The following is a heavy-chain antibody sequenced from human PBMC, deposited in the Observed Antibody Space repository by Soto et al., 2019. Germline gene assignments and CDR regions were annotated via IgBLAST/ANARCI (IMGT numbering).Heavy chain of an antibody. Sequence: PSETLSLTXTVSGASISGFYWSWIRKSAGKGLEWIGRIYATGTTDYNPSLKSRVMMSVDTSKKRFSLKLRSVTAADTAVYYCVRDGTKTLRDWFDPWGQGISVTVS. D-gene: IGHD1-1*01. J-gene: IGHJ5*02. CDR1: GASISGFY. CDR2: IYATGTT. CDR3: VRDGTKTLRDWFDP. V-gene: IGHV4-4*07.